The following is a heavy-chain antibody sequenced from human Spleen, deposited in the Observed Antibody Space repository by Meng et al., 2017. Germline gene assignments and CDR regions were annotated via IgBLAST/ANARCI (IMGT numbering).Heavy chain of an antibody. Sequence: KVSCKGSGYSFTSYWIGWVRQMPGKGLEWMGIIYPGDSDTRYSPSFQGQVTISADKSISTAYLQWSSLKASDNAMYYYERVIYTPEPGMDVWGQGTMVTVSS. CDR3: ERVIYTPEPGMDV. V-gene: IGHV5-51*01. CDR2: IYPGDSDT. D-gene: IGHD2-15*01. J-gene: IGHJ6*02. CDR1: GYSFTSYW.